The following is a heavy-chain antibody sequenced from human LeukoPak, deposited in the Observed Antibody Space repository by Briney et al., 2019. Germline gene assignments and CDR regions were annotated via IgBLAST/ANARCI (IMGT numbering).Heavy chain of an antibody. D-gene: IGHD6-13*01. J-gene: IGHJ4*02. CDR2: IYPGDSDT. CDR3: ASRDSSSWYYFDY. V-gene: IGHV5-51*01. CDR1: GYSFTSYW. Sequence: GEALKISCKGSGYSFTSYWIGWVRRMPGKGVEWMGIIYPGDSDTRYSPSFQGQVTISADKSISTAYLQWSSLKASDTAMYYCASRDSSSWYYFDYWGQGTLVTVSS.